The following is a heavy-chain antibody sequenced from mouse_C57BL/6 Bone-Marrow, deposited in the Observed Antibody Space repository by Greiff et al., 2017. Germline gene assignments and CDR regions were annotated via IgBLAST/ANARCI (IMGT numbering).Heavy chain of an antibody. CDR3: ARNTLFFITTVVALYAMDY. Sequence: QVQLQQSGPGLVQPSQSLSITCTVSGFSLTSYGVHWVRQSPGKGLEWLGVIWSGGSTDYNAAFISRLSISKDNSKSQVFFKMNSLQADDTAIYYCARNTLFFITTVVALYAMDYWGQGTSVTVSS. CDR2: IWSGGST. V-gene: IGHV2-2*01. CDR1: GFSLTSYG. J-gene: IGHJ4*01. D-gene: IGHD1-1*01.